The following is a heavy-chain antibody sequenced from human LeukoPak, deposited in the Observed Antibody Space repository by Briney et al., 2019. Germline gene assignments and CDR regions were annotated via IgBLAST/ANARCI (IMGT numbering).Heavy chain of an antibody. J-gene: IGHJ4*02. CDR3: ARDLTIAAAGTGGDY. V-gene: IGHV1-69*04. D-gene: IGHD6-13*01. CDR1: GGTFSSYA. Sequence: SVKVSCKASGGTFSSYAISWVRQAPGQGLEWMGRIIPILGIANYAQKFQGRVTITADKSTSTAYMELSSLRSEDTAVYYCARDLTIAAAGTGGDYWGQGTLVTVSS. CDR2: IIPILGIA.